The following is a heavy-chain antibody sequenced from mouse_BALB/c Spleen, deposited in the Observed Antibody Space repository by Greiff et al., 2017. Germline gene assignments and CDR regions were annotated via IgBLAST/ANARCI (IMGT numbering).Heavy chain of an antibody. CDR2: IYPGDGDT. D-gene: IGHD1-1*01. CDR1: GYAFSSYW. CDR3: AREGYGSSLDY. J-gene: IGHJ2*01. V-gene: IGHV1-80*01. Sequence: VQLQQSGAELVRPGSSVKISCKASGYAFSSYWMNWVKQRPGQGLEWIGQIYPGDGDTNYNGKFKGKATLTADKSSSTAYMQLSSLTSEDSAVYFCAREGYGSSLDYWGQGTTLTVSS.